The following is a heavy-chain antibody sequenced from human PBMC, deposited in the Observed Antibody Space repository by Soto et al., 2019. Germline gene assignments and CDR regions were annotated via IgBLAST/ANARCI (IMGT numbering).Heavy chain of an antibody. V-gene: IGHV4-34*01. CDR3: ARGGGIVVVPAAKAWGRRFDP. J-gene: IGHJ5*02. CDR2: INHSGST. Sequence: QVQLQQWGAGLLKPSETLSLTCAVYGGSFSGYYWSWIRQPPGKGLEWIGEINHSGSTNYNPSLKRRVTISVDTSKNQFSLKLSSVTAADTAVYYCARGGGIVVVPAAKAWGRRFDPWGQGTLVTVSS. CDR1: GGSFSGYY. D-gene: IGHD2-2*01.